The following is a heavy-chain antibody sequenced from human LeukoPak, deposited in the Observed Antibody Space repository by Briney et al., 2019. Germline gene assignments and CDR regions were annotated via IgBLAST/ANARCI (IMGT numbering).Heavy chain of an antibody. CDR2: INHSGST. J-gene: IGHJ3*02. CDR3: ARGLGKGGFGI. CDR1: GGSFSGYY. Sequence: SETLSLTCAVYGGSFSGYYWSWIRQPPGKGLEWIGEINHSGSTNYNPSLKSRVTISVDTSKNQFSLKLSSVTAADTAVYYCARGLGKGGFGIWGQGTMVTVSS. V-gene: IGHV4-34*01. D-gene: IGHD3-16*01.